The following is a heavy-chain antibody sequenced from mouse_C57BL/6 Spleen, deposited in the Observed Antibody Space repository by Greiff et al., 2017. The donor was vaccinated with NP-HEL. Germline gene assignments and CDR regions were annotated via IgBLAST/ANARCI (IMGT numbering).Heavy chain of an antibody. V-gene: IGHV1-69*01. CDR1: GYTFTSYW. CDR3: ARSGNLYYFDY. Sequence: QVQRQQPGAELVMPGASVKLSCKASGYTFTSYWMHWVKQRPGQGLEWIGEIDPSDSYTNYNQKFKGKSTLTVDKSSSTAYMQLSSLTSEDSAVYYCARSGNLYYFDYWGQGTTLTVSS. CDR2: IDPSDSYT. D-gene: IGHD2-1*01. J-gene: IGHJ2*01.